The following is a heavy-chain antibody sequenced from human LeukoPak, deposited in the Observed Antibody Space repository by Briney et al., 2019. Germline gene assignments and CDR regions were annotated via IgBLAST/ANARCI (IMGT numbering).Heavy chain of an antibody. D-gene: IGHD1-26*01. CDR3: ARGHGGSYSDY. Sequence: ASVKVSCKASGYIFTGYYMHWVRQAPGQGLEWMGWINPNSGGTNYAQKFQGRVTMTRDTSVSAAYMELSSLRSEDTAVYYCARGHGGSYSDYWGQGTLVTVSS. CDR2: INPNSGGT. V-gene: IGHV1-2*02. J-gene: IGHJ4*02. CDR1: GYIFTGYY.